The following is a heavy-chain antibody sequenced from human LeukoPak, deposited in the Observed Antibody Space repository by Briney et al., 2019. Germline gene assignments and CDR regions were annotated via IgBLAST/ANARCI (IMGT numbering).Heavy chain of an antibody. D-gene: IGHD5-24*01. J-gene: IGHJ4*02. CDR3: ARVEMATITGDY. CDR1: GGSISSSSYY. V-gene: IGHV4-30-4*08. Sequence: SETLSLTCTVSGGSISSSSYYWGWIRQPPGKGLEWIGYIYYSGSTYYNPSLKSRVTISVDTSKNQFSLKLSSVTAADTAVYYCARVEMATITGDYWGQGTLVTVSS. CDR2: IYYSGST.